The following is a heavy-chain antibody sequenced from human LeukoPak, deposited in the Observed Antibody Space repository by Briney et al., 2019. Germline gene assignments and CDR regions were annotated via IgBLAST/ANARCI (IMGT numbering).Heavy chain of an antibody. V-gene: IGHV4-39*01. CDR3: ASLYCSGGSCYPRY. CDR1: GGSISRSYYD. CDR2: IYYAGST. J-gene: IGHJ4*02. Sequence: SETLSLTCTVSGGSISRSYYDWGWIRQPPGEGLEWSGNIYYAGSTYDNPSLKSRITMSVDTSKNQFSLRPSSVTAAHTAVYYCASLYCSGGSCYPRYWGQGTLVAVSS. D-gene: IGHD2-15*01.